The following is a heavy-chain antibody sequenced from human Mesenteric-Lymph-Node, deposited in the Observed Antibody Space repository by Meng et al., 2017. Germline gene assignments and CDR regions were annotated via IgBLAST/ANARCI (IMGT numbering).Heavy chain of an antibody. CDR1: GGSMSSGNYY. CDR2: IHHSGSA. Sequence: QVALRGSGPGLVEPSQTLSLTCTVSGGSMSSGNYYWSWIRQPPGKGLEWIGYIHHSGSAYYNPSLKSRVSTSVDTSKNQFSLNLNSMTAADTAVYYCASFDHIPRRNYFDYWGQGTLVTVSS. V-gene: IGHV4-30-4*01. CDR3: ASFDHIPRRNYFDY. J-gene: IGHJ4*02. D-gene: IGHD2-21*01.